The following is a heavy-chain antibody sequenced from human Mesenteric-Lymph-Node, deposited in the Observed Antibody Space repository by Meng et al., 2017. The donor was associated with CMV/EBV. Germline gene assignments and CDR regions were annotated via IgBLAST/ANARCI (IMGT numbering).Heavy chain of an antibody. CDR2: ISVEYGYT. J-gene: IGHJ4*02. D-gene: IGHD1-26*01. CDR3: ARVLRVGATDGFDY. V-gene: IGHV1-18*01. CDR1: GYTFTSHG. Sequence: VKVSCKASGYTFTSHGISWVRQAPGQGLEWVGWISVEYGYTNYAQKFKGRVTMTTDTSTSTVYMDLRSLRFDDTAVYYCARVLRVGATDGFDYWGQGTLVTVSS.